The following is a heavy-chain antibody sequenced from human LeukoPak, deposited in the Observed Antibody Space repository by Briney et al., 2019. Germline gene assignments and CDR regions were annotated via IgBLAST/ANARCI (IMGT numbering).Heavy chain of an antibody. Sequence: PGGSLSLLCSLWIHLQRLLHELDPPGSGKGLEWVAVISYDGSNKYYADSVKGRFTISRDNSKNTLYLQMNSLRAEDTAVYYCAKGGSGTDVWGQGTLVTVSS. CDR1: IHLQRLL. CDR3: AKGGSGTDV. CDR2: ISYDGSNK. V-gene: IGHV3-30*18. J-gene: IGHJ4*02. D-gene: IGHD6-19*01.